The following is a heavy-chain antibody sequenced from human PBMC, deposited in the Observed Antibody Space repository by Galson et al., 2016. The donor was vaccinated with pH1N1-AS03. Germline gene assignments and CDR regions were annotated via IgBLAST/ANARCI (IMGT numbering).Heavy chain of an antibody. Sequence: ALVKPTQTLTLTCTFSGFSLSTSGVGVGWIRQPPGKALEWLALIYWDDDKHYSPPLKSRLTITEDTSKNQVVLTITNMDPVDTATYYCAHFLYGDYATWFDPWGQGTLVTVSS. CDR2: IYWDDDK. V-gene: IGHV2-5*02. D-gene: IGHD4-17*01. J-gene: IGHJ5*02. CDR3: AHFLYGDYATWFDP. CDR1: GFSLSTSGVG.